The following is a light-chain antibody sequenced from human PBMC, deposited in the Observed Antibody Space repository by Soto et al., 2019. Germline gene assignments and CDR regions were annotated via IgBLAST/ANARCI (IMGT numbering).Light chain of an antibody. V-gene: IGKV2-30*02. Sequence: DVVMTQSPLSLPVTLGQPASISCRSNQSLVHSDGIAYFSWFQQRPGRSPRRLIYRVSNRDSGVPDRFSGSGSGTDFTLKISRVEAEDVGVYYCMQGTHWPPITFGQGTRLEI. CDR2: RVS. CDR3: MQGTHWPPIT. J-gene: IGKJ5*01. CDR1: QSLVHSDGIAY.